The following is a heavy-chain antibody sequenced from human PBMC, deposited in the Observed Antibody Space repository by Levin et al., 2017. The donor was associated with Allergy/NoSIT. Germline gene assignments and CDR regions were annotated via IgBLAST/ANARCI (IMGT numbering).Heavy chain of an antibody. CDR3: AKEVGPVGDSSGNYYYYYGMDV. CDR2: ISYDGSNK. J-gene: IGHJ6*02. V-gene: IGHV3-30*18. Sequence: GGSLRLSCAASGFTFSSYGMHWVRQAPGKGLEWVAVISYDGSNKYYADSVKGRFTISRDNSKNTLYLQMNSLRAEDTAVYYCAKEVGPVGDSSGNYYYYYGMDVWGQGTTVTVSS. CDR1: GFTFSSYG. D-gene: IGHD3-22*01.